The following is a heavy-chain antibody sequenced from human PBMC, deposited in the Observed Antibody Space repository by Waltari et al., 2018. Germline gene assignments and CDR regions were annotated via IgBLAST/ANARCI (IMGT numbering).Heavy chain of an antibody. V-gene: IGHV3-53*01. Sequence: EVQLVESGGGLIQPGGSLRLSCAASGFTVSSNYMSWVRQAPGKGLEWVSVIYSGGSTYYGDSVKGRFNISRDNSKNTLYLQMNSLRAEDTAVYYCARGGPTKVTYYDHYYYGMDVWDQGTTVTVSS. CDR3: ARGGPTKVTYYDHYYYGMDV. J-gene: IGHJ6*02. CDR2: IYSGGST. D-gene: IGHD4-4*01. CDR1: GFTVSSNY.